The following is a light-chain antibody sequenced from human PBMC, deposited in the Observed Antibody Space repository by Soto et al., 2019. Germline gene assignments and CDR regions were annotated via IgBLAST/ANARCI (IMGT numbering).Light chain of an antibody. CDR1: KLGDKY. CDR3: QAWDSSTASVV. CDR2: KDS. Sequence: SYELSQPPSVSVSPGQTASITCSGDKLGDKYACWYQRKPGQSPVLVIYKDSKRPSGIPERLSGSNSGNTATLTISETQAMDEADYYCQAWDSSTASVVFGGGTKVTVL. J-gene: IGLJ2*01. V-gene: IGLV3-1*01.